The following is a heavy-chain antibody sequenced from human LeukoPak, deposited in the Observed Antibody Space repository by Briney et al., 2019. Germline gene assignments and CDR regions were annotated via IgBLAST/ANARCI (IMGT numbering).Heavy chain of an antibody. J-gene: IGHJ5*02. Sequence: GGSLRLSCATSGFTFSSYAMHWVRQAPGKGLEWVSPISCSGGSTYYADSVKGRFTISRDNPKNTLYLPLNSLRAADTAVYSCAKDPRGSHNWLDPWGQGTLVTASS. CDR1: GFTFSSYA. CDR3: AKDPRGSHNWLDP. CDR2: ISCSGGST. D-gene: IGHD3-10*01. V-gene: IGHV3-23*01.